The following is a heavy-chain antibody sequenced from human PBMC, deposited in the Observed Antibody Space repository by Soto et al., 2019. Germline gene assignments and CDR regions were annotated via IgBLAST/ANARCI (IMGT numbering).Heavy chain of an antibody. D-gene: IGHD3-16*01. CDR3: ARDYDRWGEDGFDP. J-gene: IGHJ5*02. Sequence: QVQLVQSGAEMKKPGASVKVSCKASGYTFTNYGISWVRQAPGQGLEWMGWISDFEGHVNYAQKCQGRVTLTIDTSTSTAYMELRSLTSDDAAIYYCARDYDRWGEDGFDPWGQGTLVTVSS. CDR1: GYTFTNYG. V-gene: IGHV1-18*01. CDR2: ISDFEGHV.